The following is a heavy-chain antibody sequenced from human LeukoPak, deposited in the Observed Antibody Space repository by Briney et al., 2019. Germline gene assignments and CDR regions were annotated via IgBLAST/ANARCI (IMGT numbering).Heavy chain of an antibody. J-gene: IGHJ4*02. V-gene: IGHV4-34*01. CDR1: GGSFSGYY. Sequence: SETLSLTCAVYGGSFSGYYWSWIRQPPGKGLEWIGEINHSGSTNYNPSLKSRVTISVDTSKSQFSLKLSSVTAADTAVYYCARLPPLYYGSGSYYKHVDYWGQGTLVTVSS. CDR3: ARLPPLYYGSGSYYKHVDY. D-gene: IGHD3-10*01. CDR2: INHSGST.